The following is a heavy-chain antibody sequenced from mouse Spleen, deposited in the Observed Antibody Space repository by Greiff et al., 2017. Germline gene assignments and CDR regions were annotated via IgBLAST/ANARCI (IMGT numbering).Heavy chain of an antibody. CDR3: ARDSNRSGDYFDY. J-gene: IGHJ2*01. CDR2: IHPNSGST. Sequence: VQLQQPGAELVKPGASVKLSCKASGYTFTSYWMHWVKQRPGQGLEWIGMIHPNSGSTNYNEKFKSKATLTVDKSSSTAYMQLSSLTSEDSAVYYCARDSNRSGDYFDYWGQGTTLTVSS. V-gene: IGHV1-64*01. CDR1: GYTFTSYW. D-gene: IGHD2-5*01.